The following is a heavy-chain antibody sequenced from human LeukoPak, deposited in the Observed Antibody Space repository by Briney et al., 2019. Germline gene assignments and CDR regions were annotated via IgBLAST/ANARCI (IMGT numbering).Heavy chain of an antibody. CDR1: GGSISSYD. D-gene: IGHD6-13*01. V-gene: IGHV4-4*07. CDR3: ARVSSSWYQDWHFDL. CDR2: IYTSSIT. J-gene: IGHJ2*01. Sequence: SETLSLTCTVSGGSISSYDGSWIPQPAGPGLKCIGGIYTSSITNYNPSLRSRVSMSVDTSKSQFSLKLSSVTAAHTAVYSCARVSSSWYQDWHFDLWGRGTVVTVSS.